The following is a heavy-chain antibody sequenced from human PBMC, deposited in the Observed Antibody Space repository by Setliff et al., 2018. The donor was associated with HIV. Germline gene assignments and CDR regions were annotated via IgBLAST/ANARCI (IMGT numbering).Heavy chain of an antibody. Sequence: SETLSLTCAVSGYSISSGYYWGWIRQPPGKRLEWLGSIFDSGSTSYNPSLSGRLTISVDTSKNQVSLRLSSVTAADTGVYYCARHRDPPGSRWIFYYYYMDLWGGGTTVTVSS. V-gene: IGHV4-38-2*01. CDR2: IFDSGST. J-gene: IGHJ6*03. CDR3: ARHRDPPGSRWIFYYYYMDL. D-gene: IGHD6-13*01. CDR1: GYSISSGYY.